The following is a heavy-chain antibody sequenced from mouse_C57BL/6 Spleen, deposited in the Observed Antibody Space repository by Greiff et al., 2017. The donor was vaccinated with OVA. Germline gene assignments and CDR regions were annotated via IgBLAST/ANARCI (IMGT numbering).Heavy chain of an antibody. J-gene: IGHJ2*01. CDR3: ARSLYYSNYNY. Sequence: QVQLQQPGTELVKPGASVKLSCKASGYTFTSYWMHWVKQRPGQGLEWIGNINPGNGGTNSNEKFKSKATLTADKSSSTAYMQLSSLTSEDSAVYYCARSLYYSNYNYWGQGTTLTVSS. CDR2: INPGNGGT. CDR1: GYTFTSYW. V-gene: IGHV1-53*01. D-gene: IGHD2-5*01.